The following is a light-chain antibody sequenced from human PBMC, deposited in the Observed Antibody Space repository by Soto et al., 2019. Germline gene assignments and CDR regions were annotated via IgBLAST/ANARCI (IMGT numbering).Light chain of an antibody. Sequence: EIXXTXSPXXXSXSPGERATLSCRASQSVSSNLAWYQQKPGQAPRLLIYAVSTRATGIPARFSGSGSGTEFTLTISSLQSEDFAVYYCQQYNKWPLTFGQGTKVEIK. J-gene: IGKJ1*01. CDR1: QSVSSN. CDR3: QQYNKWPLT. V-gene: IGKV3-15*01. CDR2: AVS.